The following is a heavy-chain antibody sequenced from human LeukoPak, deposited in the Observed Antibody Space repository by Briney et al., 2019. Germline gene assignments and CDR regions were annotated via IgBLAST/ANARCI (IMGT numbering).Heavy chain of an antibody. Sequence: ASVKVSCKASGYTFTGYYMHWVRQAPGQGLEWMGWIHPNNGDTNYAQKLQGRVTMTTDTSTSTAYLQWSSLKASDTAMYYCARTTVTSLVDYWGQGTLVTVSS. CDR3: ARTTVTSLVDY. D-gene: IGHD4-17*01. J-gene: IGHJ4*02. CDR2: IHPNNGDT. CDR1: GYTFTGYY. V-gene: IGHV1-2*02.